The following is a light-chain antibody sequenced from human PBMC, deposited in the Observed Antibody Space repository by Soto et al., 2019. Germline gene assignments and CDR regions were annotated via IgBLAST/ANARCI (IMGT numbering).Light chain of an antibody. J-gene: IGKJ4*01. Sequence: DIVMTQSPDSLAVSLGERATINCKSSQGILDSSNNKNYLAWYQQKPGQPPNLLIYWASTRESGVPDRFSGSGSGTDFTLTISTLQAEDVAVYHCQQYYTTPQTFGGGTKVEIK. CDR2: WAS. V-gene: IGKV4-1*01. CDR1: QGILDSSNNKNY. CDR3: QQYYTTPQT.